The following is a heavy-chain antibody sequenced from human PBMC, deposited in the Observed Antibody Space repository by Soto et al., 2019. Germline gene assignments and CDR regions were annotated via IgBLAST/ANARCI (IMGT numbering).Heavy chain of an antibody. J-gene: IGHJ4*02. CDR3: ARVGRRGDSYGNFDY. CDR1: GYTLTTYA. CDR2: INAGSADI. V-gene: IGHV1-3*01. Sequence: ASVKVSCKASGYTLTTYALHWVRQAPGQRLEWMGWINAGSADIKYSQKFQGRVTITRDTSASTVYMELSSLRSEDTAVYYCARVGRRGDSYGNFDYWGQGTLVTVSS. D-gene: IGHD5-18*01.